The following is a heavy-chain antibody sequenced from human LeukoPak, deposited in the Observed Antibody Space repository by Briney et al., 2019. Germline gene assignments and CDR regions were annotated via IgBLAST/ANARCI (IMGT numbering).Heavy chain of an antibody. CDR2: ISGSGGST. Sequence: GGSLRLSCAASGFTFSSYAMSWVRQAPGKGLEWVSAISGSGGSTYYADSVKGRFTISRDNSKNTLYLQMNSLRAEDTAVYYCAIPRGCGWYAGADYWGQGTLATVSS. J-gene: IGHJ4*02. CDR1: GFTFSSYA. D-gene: IGHD6-19*01. V-gene: IGHV3-23*01. CDR3: AIPRGCGWYAGADY.